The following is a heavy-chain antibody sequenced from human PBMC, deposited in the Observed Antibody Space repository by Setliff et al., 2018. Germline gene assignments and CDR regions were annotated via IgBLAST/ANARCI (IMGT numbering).Heavy chain of an antibody. CDR1: GGSISSSSYY. V-gene: IGHV4-61*05. D-gene: IGHD6-19*01. J-gene: IGHJ6*03. Sequence: PSETLSLTCTVSGGSISSSSYYWGWIRQPPGKGLEWIGYIYYSGSANYNPSLKSRVTMSIDTSKNQFSLKLNSVTAADMAVYYCAREQWLDPPGYYYMDVWAKGTTVTVSS. CDR2: IYYSGSA. CDR3: AREQWLDPPGYYYMDV.